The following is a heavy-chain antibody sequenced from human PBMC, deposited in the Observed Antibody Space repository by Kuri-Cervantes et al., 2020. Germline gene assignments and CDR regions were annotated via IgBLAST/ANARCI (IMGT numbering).Heavy chain of an antibody. CDR3: ARETDYGDYVNFDY. Sequence: ASVKVSCKASGYTFTSYGISWVRQAPGQGLEWMGWINPNSGGTNYAQKFQGWVTMTRDTSISTAYMELSRLRSDDTAVYYCARETDYGDYVNFDYWGQGILVTVSS. CDR2: INPNSGGT. J-gene: IGHJ4*02. V-gene: IGHV1-2*04. CDR1: GYTFTSYG. D-gene: IGHD4-17*01.